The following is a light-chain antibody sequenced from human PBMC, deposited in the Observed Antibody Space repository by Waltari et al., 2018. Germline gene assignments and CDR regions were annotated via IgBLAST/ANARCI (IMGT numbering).Light chain of an antibody. J-gene: IGLJ2*01. V-gene: IGLV1-40*01. CDR3: QSYDSSLSGRDVV. CDR1: SSNIGAGYD. Sequence: QSVLTQPPSVSGAPGQRVTISCTGSSSNIGAGYDVHWYQQLPGTAPKLLIYGHRTRPSGVPDRFSGSKSGTSASLAITGLQAEDEADYYCQSYDSSLSGRDVVFGGGTKLTVL. CDR2: GHR.